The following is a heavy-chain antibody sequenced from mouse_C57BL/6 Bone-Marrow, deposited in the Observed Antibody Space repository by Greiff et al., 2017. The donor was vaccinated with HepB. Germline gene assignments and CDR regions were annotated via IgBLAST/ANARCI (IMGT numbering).Heavy chain of an antibody. V-gene: IGHV5-4*01. D-gene: IGHD2-4*01. CDR2: ISDGGSYT. Sequence: EVKLMESGGGLVKPGGSLKLSCAASGFTFSSYAMSWVRQTPEKRLEWVATISDGGSYTYYPDNVKGRFTISRDNAKNNLYLQMSHLKSEDTAMYYCARDGGLRHYFDYWGQGTTLTVSS. CDR3: ARDGGLRHYFDY. CDR1: GFTFSSYA. J-gene: IGHJ2*01.